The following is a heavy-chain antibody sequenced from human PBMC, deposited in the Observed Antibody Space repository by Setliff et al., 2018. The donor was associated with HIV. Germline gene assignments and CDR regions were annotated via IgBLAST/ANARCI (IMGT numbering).Heavy chain of an antibody. Sequence: SETLSLTCAVYGGSFSDYYWSWIRQPPGKGLEWIGEINHSGSTNYNPSLKSRVAISVDTSKDQFSLKLSSVTAADTAVYYCARATVTVDFYYYGLDVWGQGTTVTVSS. CDR2: INHSGST. V-gene: IGHV4-34*01. CDR3: ARATVTVDFYYYGLDV. J-gene: IGHJ6*02. D-gene: IGHD4-17*01. CDR1: GGSFSDYY.